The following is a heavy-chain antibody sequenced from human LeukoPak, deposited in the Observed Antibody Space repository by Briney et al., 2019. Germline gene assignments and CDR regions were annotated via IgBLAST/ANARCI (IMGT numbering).Heavy chain of an antibody. J-gene: IGHJ4*02. CDR3: ATGGGGDGYLQADLDY. CDR2: FDPEDGET. V-gene: IGHV1-24*01. Sequence: AAVKVSCKVSGYTLTELSMHWVRQAPVKGLEWMGGFDPEDGETIYAQKFQGRVTMTEDTSTDTAYMELSSLRSEDTAVYYCATGGGGDGYLQADLDYWGQGTLVTVSS. D-gene: IGHD5-24*01. CDR1: GYTLTELS.